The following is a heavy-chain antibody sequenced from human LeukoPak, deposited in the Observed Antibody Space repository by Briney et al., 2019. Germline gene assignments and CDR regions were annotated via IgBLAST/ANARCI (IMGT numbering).Heavy chain of an antibody. CDR3: ATSGSHPSLYYYYGMDV. CDR1: GYTLTELS. J-gene: IGHJ6*04. V-gene: IGHV1-24*01. Sequence: ASVKVSCKVSGYTLTELSMHWVRQAPGKGLEWMGGFDPEDGETIYAQKFQGRVTMTEDTSTDTAYMELSSLRSEDTDVYYCATSGSHPSLYYYYGMDVWGKGTTVTVSS. CDR2: FDPEDGET. D-gene: IGHD2-15*01.